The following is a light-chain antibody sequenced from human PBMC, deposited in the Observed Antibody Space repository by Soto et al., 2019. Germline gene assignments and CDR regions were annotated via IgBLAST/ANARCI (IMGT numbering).Light chain of an antibody. CDR1: SGHSSYA. V-gene: IGLV4-69*01. CDR2: LKSDGSH. CDR3: QTWGTGIRV. Sequence: QSVLTQSPSASASLGASVKLTCTLSSGHSSYAIAWHQQQPEKGPRYLMKLKSDGSHSKGDGIPDRFSGSSSGADRYLTISSLQSEDEADYYCQTWGTGIRVFGGGTKLTVL. J-gene: IGLJ2*01.